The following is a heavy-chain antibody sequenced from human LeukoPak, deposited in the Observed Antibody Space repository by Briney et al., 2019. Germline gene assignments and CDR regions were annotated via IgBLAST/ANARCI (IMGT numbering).Heavy chain of an antibody. CDR2: IQQDGSAK. CDR3: ARSTFLSDAFDI. V-gene: IGHV3-7*01. CDR1: GFTFSSYW. J-gene: IGHJ3*02. Sequence: TGGSLRLSCAASGFTFSSYWVSWVRQAPGKGLGWVANIQQDGSAKKYVDSVKGRFTISRDNARNSLYLQMNSLRAEDTAVYYCARSTFLSDAFDIWGQGTMVTVSS.